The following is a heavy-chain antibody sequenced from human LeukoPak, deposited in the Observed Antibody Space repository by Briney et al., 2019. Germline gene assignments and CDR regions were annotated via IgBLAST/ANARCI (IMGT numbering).Heavy chain of an antibody. Sequence: ASVKVSCKASGYTFTSYGISWVRQAPGQGLEWMGWISAYNDNTNYAQKLQGRVTMTTDTSTSTAYMELRGLRSDDTAVYYCAITGGYSYGYWVDYWGQGTLVTVSS. D-gene: IGHD5-18*01. CDR3: AITGGYSYGYWVDY. CDR2: ISAYNDNT. J-gene: IGHJ4*02. V-gene: IGHV1-18*01. CDR1: GYTFTSYG.